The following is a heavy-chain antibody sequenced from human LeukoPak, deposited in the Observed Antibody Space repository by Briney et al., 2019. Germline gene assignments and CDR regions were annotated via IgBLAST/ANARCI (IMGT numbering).Heavy chain of an antibody. J-gene: IGHJ2*01. Sequence: GESLRLSCVASGFTFSHYGFHWVRQAPGKGLEWVGIIRPDENRKSYGDSVKGRFTISRGNSKNTVYLQMNTLRAEDTAVYYCVVVLVPAAVWQFDLWGRGTQVTVSS. CDR2: IRPDENRK. D-gene: IGHD2-15*01. CDR3: VVVLVPAAVWQFDL. V-gene: IGHV3-30*02. CDR1: GFTFSHYG.